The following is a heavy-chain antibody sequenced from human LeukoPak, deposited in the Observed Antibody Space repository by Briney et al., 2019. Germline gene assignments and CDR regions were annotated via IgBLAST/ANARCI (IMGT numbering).Heavy chain of an antibody. V-gene: IGHV3-23*01. CDR2: VSGSGGST. J-gene: IGHJ6*02. CDR1: GFTFSSFA. Sequence: GGSLRLSCAASGFTFSSFAMSWVRQAPGRGLEWVSGVSGSGGSTHYADSVKGRFTISRDNSKNTLYLQMNSLRVEDTAGYYCAKSPVPYCSGGSCYGMDVWGQGTTVTVSS. CDR3: AKSPVPYCSGGSCYGMDV. D-gene: IGHD2-15*01.